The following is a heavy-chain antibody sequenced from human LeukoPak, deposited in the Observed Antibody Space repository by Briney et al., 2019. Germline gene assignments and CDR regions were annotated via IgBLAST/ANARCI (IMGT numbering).Heavy chain of an antibody. Sequence: GGSLRLSCAASGFTFSSYAMTWVRQAPGKGLERVSVISDSGGVTHYADSVKGRFTISRDNSKNTLYLQMNSLRAEDTAVYYCAKYISGYAPNFDYWGQGTLVTVSS. V-gene: IGHV3-23*01. CDR3: AKYISGYAPNFDY. J-gene: IGHJ4*02. D-gene: IGHD6-19*01. CDR2: ISDSGGVT. CDR1: GFTFSSYA.